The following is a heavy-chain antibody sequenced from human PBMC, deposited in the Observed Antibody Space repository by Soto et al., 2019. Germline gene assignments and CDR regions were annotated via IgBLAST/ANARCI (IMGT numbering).Heavy chain of an antibody. CDR3: ARVSGYSYGTPRASFDI. Sequence: VKVSCKASGDTFNFYSISWVRQAPGQGLEWMGRIIPILGIANYAQKFQGRVTITADKSTSTAYMELSSLRSEDAAVYYCARVSGYSYGTPRASFDIWGQGTMVTVSS. D-gene: IGHD5-18*01. J-gene: IGHJ3*02. CDR2: IIPILGIA. V-gene: IGHV1-69*10. CDR1: GDTFNFYS.